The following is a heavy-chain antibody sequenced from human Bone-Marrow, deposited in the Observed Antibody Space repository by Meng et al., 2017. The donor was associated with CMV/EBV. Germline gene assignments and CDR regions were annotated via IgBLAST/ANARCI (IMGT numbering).Heavy chain of an antibody. CDR1: GYTFTSYD. D-gene: IGHD2-2*01. CDR3: ASEKGYCSSTSCYEY. Sequence: SVKVSCKASGYTFTSYDINWVRQATGQGLEWMGGIIPIFGTANYAQKFQGRVTITTDESTSTAYMELSSLRSEDTAVYYCASEKGYCSSTSCYEYWGQGTLVTISS. J-gene: IGHJ4*02. CDR2: IIPIFGTA. V-gene: IGHV1-69*05.